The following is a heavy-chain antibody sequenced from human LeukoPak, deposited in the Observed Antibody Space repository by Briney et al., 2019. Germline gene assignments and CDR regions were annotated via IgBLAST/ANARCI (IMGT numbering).Heavy chain of an antibody. CDR1: GGSFSGYY. CDR2: INHSGST. D-gene: IGHD3-10*01. CDR3: TRALYGSV. Sequence: SETLSLTCAVYGGSFSGYYWSWIRQPPGKGLEWIGEINHSGSTNYNPSLKSRVTISVDTSKNQFSLKLSSVTAADTAVYYCTRALYGSVWGQGTTVTVSS. J-gene: IGHJ6*02. V-gene: IGHV4-34*01.